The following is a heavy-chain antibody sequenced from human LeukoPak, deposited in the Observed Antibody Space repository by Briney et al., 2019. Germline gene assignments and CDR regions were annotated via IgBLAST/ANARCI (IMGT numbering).Heavy chain of an antibody. V-gene: IGHV3-7*01. Sequence: ETLSLTCTVSGYSISSGYYWGWIRQPPGKGLEWVADIKQDGSEKEYVGSVKGRFTISRDDAKNSLYLQMNSLRAEDTAVYYCAREGRGGFDIWGQGTMVTVSS. D-gene: IGHD6-25*01. CDR1: GYSISSGYY. J-gene: IGHJ3*02. CDR3: AREGRGGFDI. CDR2: IKQDGSEK.